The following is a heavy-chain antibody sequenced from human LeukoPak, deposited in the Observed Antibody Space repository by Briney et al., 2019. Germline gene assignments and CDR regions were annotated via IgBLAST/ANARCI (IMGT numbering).Heavy chain of an antibody. CDR2: INWNGGST. Sequence: GSLRLSCAASGFPFDDYGMSWVRPAPGKGLEWVSGINWNGGSTGYADSVKGRFTISRDNAKNSLYLQMNSLRAEDTALYYCARADPNRILSSGYYSGAFDIWGQGTMVTVSS. V-gene: IGHV3-20*04. J-gene: IGHJ3*02. CDR3: ARADPNRILSSGYYSGAFDI. CDR1: GFPFDDYG. D-gene: IGHD3-22*01.